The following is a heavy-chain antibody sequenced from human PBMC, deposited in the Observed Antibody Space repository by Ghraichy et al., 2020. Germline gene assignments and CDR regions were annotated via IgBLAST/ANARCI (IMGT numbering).Heavy chain of an antibody. CDR3: ARAKKRYCSSTSCWGGYDY. CDR2: INHSGST. CDR1: GGSFSGYY. D-gene: IGHD2-2*01. J-gene: IGHJ4*02. Sequence: SETLSLTCAVYGGSFSGYYWSWICQPPGKGLEWIGEINHSGSTNYNPSLKSRVTISVDTSKNQFSLKLSSVTAADTAVYYCARAKKRYCSSTSCWGGYDYWGQGTLVTVSS. V-gene: IGHV4-34*01.